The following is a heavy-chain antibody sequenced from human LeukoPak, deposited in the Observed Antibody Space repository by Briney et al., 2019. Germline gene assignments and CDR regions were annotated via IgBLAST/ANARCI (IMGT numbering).Heavy chain of an antibody. CDR3: ARDSKWLVPGLDY. CDR1: GFTFSSYW. Sequence: QPGGSLRLSCAASGFTFSSYWMSWVRQAPGKGLEWVANIKQDGSEKYYVDSVKGRFTISRDNAKNSLYLQMNSLRAEDTAVYYCARDSKWLVPGLDYWGQGTLVTVSS. D-gene: IGHD6-19*01. V-gene: IGHV3-7*01. J-gene: IGHJ4*02. CDR2: IKQDGSEK.